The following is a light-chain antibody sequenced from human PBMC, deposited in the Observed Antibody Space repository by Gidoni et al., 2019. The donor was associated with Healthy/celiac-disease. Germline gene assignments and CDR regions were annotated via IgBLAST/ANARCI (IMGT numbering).Light chain of an antibody. Sequence: DIQMTQSPSTLSASVGDRVTITCRASQRISSWLAWYQQKPGKAPKLLIYKASSLESGVPSRFSCSGSGTEFTLTISSLQPDDFATYYCQQYNSYPYTCGQGTKLEIK. V-gene: IGKV1-5*03. CDR2: KAS. CDR3: QQYNSYPYT. J-gene: IGKJ2*01. CDR1: QRISSW.